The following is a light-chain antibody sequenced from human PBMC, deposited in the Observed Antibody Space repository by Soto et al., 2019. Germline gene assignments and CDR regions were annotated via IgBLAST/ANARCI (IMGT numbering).Light chain of an antibody. CDR1: QRISNW. Sequence: IRMTQSPSSLSASTGDRVTITCRASQRISNWLAWYQQKPGKAPKLLIYDASSLESGVPSRFSGSGPGTEFTLTISSLQPDDFATYYCRQYNSYFRTFGQGTKVDIK. CDR3: RQYNSYFRT. CDR2: DAS. J-gene: IGKJ1*01. V-gene: IGKV1-5*01.